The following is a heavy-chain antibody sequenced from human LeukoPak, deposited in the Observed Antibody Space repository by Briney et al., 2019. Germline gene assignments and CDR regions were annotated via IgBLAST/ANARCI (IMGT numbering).Heavy chain of an antibody. CDR3: AAIAVAALY. D-gene: IGHD6-19*01. CDR2: ISWDGGST. Sequence: PGGSLRLSCAASGFTFDDYTMHWVRQAPGKGLEWVSLISWDGGSTYYADSVKGRFTISRDNSKNTLYLQMNSLRAEDTAVYYCAAIAVAALYWGQGTLVTVSS. CDR1: GFTFDDYT. J-gene: IGHJ4*02. V-gene: IGHV3-43*01.